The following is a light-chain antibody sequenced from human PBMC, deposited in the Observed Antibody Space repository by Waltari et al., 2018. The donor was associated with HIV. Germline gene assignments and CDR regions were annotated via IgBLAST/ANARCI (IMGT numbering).Light chain of an antibody. Sequence: SSVLTQPPSVSVTPGQTARLPCGGNAIATNHVHWYQHKPGQAPVLVVYDDSDRPSGIPEGFSGSNSGNTATLTITRVEAGDEADYYCQVWDPSSDHVGFGGGTKLTVL. J-gene: IGLJ2*01. V-gene: IGLV3-21*02. CDR2: DDS. CDR1: AIATNH. CDR3: QVWDPSSDHVG.